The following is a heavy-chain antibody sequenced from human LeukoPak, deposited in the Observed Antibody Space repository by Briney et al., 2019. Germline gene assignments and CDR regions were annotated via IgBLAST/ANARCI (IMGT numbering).Heavy chain of an antibody. CDR2: INTNTGNP. J-gene: IGHJ3*02. D-gene: IGHD3-10*01. Sequence: ASVKVSCKASGYTFTSYAMNWVRQAPGQGLEWMGWINTNTGNPTYAQGFTGRFVFSLDTSVSTAYLQISSLKAEDTAVYYCARAHLWFGELVGAFDIWGQGTMVTVSS. CDR1: GYTFTSYA. CDR3: ARAHLWFGELVGAFDI. V-gene: IGHV7-4-1*02.